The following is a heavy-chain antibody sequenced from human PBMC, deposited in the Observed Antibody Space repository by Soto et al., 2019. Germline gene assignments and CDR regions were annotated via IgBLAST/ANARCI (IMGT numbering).Heavy chain of an antibody. J-gene: IGHJ6*02. CDR2: ISAYNDYT. Sequence: QVELVQSGAGVKKPGSSVKVSCKASGYTFIRYGISWVRQAPGQGLEWMGWISAYNDYTNYAQKLQGRVTMTTDTSTRIAYLELRSLRSDDTAVYYCAREGYYSGSGSYSPPRYYGLDVWGQGTTVTVS. CDR3: AREGYYSGSGSYSPPRYYGLDV. D-gene: IGHD3-10*01. CDR1: GYTFIRYG. V-gene: IGHV1-18*01.